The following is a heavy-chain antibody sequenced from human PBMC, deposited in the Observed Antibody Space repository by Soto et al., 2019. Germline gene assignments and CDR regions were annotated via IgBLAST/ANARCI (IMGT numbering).Heavy chain of an antibody. CDR2: IYHTGTT. CDR1: VDSITNIDW. J-gene: IGHJ4*02. CDR3: ARAEYFDY. Sequence: QVQLQESGPGLVKPSGTLSLTCTVSVDSITNIDWWSWVRQPPGMGLEWIGEIYHTGTTNYNPSLRIRVSISVDNSKNQFSLKLTSVTAADTAMYYCARAEYFDYWGRGILVTVSS. V-gene: IGHV4-4*02.